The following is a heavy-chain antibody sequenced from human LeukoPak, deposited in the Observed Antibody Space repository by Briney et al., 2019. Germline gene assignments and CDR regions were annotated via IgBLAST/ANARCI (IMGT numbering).Heavy chain of an antibody. Sequence: GGSLRLSCAASGFTFSSYGMHWVRQAPGKGLEWVAFIRYDGSNKYYADSVKGRFTISRDNSKNTLYLQMNSLRAEDTAVYYCARAPYYDILTGYLPHWGQGTLVTVSS. CDR3: ARAPYYDILTGYLPH. CDR2: IRYDGSNK. V-gene: IGHV3-30*02. D-gene: IGHD3-9*01. CDR1: GFTFSSYG. J-gene: IGHJ4*02.